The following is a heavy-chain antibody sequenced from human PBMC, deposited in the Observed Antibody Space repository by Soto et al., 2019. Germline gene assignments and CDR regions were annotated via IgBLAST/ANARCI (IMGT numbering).Heavy chain of an antibody. CDR3: AKDLSSGGLGPLGY. Sequence: QVQLVESGGGVVQPGRSLRLSCAASGFTFSSYGMHWVRQAPGKGLEWVAVISYDGTNKYYADSVKGRFTISRDNSKNPLYLQMNSLRAEDTAMFYCAKDLSSGGLGPLGYWGQGTLVTVSS. CDR2: ISYDGTNK. J-gene: IGHJ4*02. V-gene: IGHV3-30*18. D-gene: IGHD6-19*01. CDR1: GFTFSSYG.